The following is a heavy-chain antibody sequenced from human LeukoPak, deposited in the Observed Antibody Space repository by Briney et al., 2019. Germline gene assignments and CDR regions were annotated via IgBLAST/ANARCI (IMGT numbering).Heavy chain of an antibody. CDR1: GFTFSSYS. CDR2: ISSSSNTI. V-gene: IGHV3-48*01. J-gene: IGHJ3*02. CDR3: ARDLSPRSIFGVVPDAFDI. D-gene: IGHD3-3*01. Sequence: GGSLRLSCAASGFTFSSYSMNWVRQAPGKGLEWVSYISSSSNTIYYADSVKGRFTISRDNAKNSLYLQMNSLRAEDTAVYYCARDLSPRSIFGVVPDAFDIWGQGTMVTVSS.